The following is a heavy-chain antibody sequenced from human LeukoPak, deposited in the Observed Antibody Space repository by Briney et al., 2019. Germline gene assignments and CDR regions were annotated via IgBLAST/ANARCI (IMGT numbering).Heavy chain of an antibody. CDR2: IYPGDSDT. CDR1: GCGFTSYW. V-gene: IGHV5-51*01. CDR3: ARQYYGSGSYSVYYYYGMDV. J-gene: IGHJ6*02. D-gene: IGHD3-10*01. Sequence: HGESLKISCKGSGCGFTSYWIGWGRQMPGKGLEGMGIIYPGDSDTRYSPSFQGQVTISADKSISTAYLQWSSLKASDTAMYYCARQYYGSGSYSVYYYYGMDVWGQGTTVTVSS.